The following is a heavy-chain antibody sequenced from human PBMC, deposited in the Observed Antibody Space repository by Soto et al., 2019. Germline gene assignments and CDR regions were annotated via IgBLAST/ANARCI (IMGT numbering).Heavy chain of an antibody. Sequence: SETLSLTCAVYGGSFSGYYWSWIRQPPGKGLEWIGEINHSGSTNYNPSLKSRVTISVDTSKNQFSLKLSSVTAADTAVYYCARVPLSGYSWFDYWGQGTLVTVSS. D-gene: IGHD3-3*01. CDR3: ARVPLSGYSWFDY. CDR1: GGSFSGYY. J-gene: IGHJ4*02. V-gene: IGHV4-34*01. CDR2: INHSGST.